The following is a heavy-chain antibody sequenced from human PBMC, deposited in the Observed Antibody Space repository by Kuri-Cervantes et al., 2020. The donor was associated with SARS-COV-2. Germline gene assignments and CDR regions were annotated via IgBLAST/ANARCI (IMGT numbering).Heavy chain of an antibody. J-gene: IGHJ6*03. CDR3: ARGNQGVPYYYMDV. CDR2: IIPIFGIA. V-gene: IGHV1-69*10. CDR1: GGTFSSYA. Sequence: SVKVSYKASGGTFSSYAISWVRQAPGQGLEWMGGIIPIFGIANYAQKFQGRVTMTRNTSISTAYMELSSLRSEDTAVYYCARGNQGVPYYYMDVWGKGTTVTVSS. D-gene: IGHD2-8*01.